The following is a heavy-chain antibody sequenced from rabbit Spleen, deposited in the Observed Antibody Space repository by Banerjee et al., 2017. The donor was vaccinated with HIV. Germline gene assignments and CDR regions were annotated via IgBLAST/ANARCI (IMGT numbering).Heavy chain of an antibody. Sequence: QSLEESGGGLVKPGGTLTLTCTVSGFSFSSDYDMCWVRQAPGKGLEWIACIDISSGKIYYASWAKGRFTVSKTSSTTVTLQMTSLTAADTATYFCARDRANSKNWNIWGFDLWGPGTLVTVS. V-gene: IGHV1S40*01. J-gene: IGHJ4*01. CDR1: GFSFSSDYD. D-gene: IGHD1-1*01. CDR3: ARDRANSKNWNIWGFDL. CDR2: IDISSGKI.